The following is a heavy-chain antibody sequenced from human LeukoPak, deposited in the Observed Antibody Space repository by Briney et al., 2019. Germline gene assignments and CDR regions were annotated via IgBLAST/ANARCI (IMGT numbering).Heavy chain of an antibody. V-gene: IGHV4-59*08. CDR3: ARLNWNPAVNSNYYFDY. CDR2: IYYGGRT. J-gene: IGHJ4*02. D-gene: IGHD1-1*01. CDR1: GGSINSYY. Sequence: SETLSLTCTVSGGSINSYYWTWIRQPPGKGLEWIGYIYYGGRTNYNPSLKSRVSMSVDTSKNQFSLELTSVTAADTAVYYCARLNWNPAVNSNYYFDYWGQGTLVTVSS.